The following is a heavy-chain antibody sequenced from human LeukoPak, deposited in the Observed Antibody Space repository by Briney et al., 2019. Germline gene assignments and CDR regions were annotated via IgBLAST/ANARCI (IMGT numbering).Heavy chain of an antibody. V-gene: IGHV3-23*01. D-gene: IGHD6-19*01. J-gene: IGHJ4*02. CDR1: EFTFSNHA. Sequence: GGSLGLSCVASEFTFSNHAMNWVRQAPGKGLEWVSSISGGGESTYYADSVKGRFTVSRDNSKNTLYLQINSLRGEDTAVYYCAKGKYSSGGVPDYWGQGTLVTVSS. CDR3: AKGKYSSGGVPDY. CDR2: ISGGGEST.